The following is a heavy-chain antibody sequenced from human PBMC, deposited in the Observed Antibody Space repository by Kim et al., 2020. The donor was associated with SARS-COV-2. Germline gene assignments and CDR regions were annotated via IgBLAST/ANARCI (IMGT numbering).Heavy chain of an antibody. D-gene: IGHD5-12*01. CDR2: GQT. Sequence: GQTYNAQKLQGRVTVTPDPSTNTAYMELRSLRPDDTAVYYCAKDYGYNIDYWGQGTLVTVSS. J-gene: IGHJ4*02. V-gene: IGHV1-18*01. CDR3: AKDYGYNIDY.